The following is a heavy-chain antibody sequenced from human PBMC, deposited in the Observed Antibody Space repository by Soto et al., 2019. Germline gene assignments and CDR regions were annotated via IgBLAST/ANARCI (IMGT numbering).Heavy chain of an antibody. V-gene: IGHV1-69*13. CDR3: ARSDYDILTGYEYNWFDP. J-gene: IGHJ5*02. CDR1: GGTFSSYA. CDR2: IIPIFGTA. D-gene: IGHD3-9*01. Sequence: GASVKVSCKASGGTFSSYAISWVRQAPGQGLEWMGGIIPIFGTANYAQKFQGRVTMTADESTSTAYMELSSLRSEDTAVYYCARSDYDILTGYEYNWFDPWGQGTRVTVSS.